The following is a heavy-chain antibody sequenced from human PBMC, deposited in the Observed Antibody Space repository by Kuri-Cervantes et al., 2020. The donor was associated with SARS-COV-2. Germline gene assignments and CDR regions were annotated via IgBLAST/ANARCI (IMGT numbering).Heavy chain of an antibody. CDR1: GYTFTSYY. D-gene: IGHD3-22*01. J-gene: IGHJ4*02. V-gene: IGHV1-46*03. CDR3: ARDLYYYDSSGTFDY. Sequence: ASVKVSCKASGYTFTSYYMHWVRQAPGQGLEWMGIINPSGGSTSYAQKFRGRVTMTRDTSTSTVYMELSSLRSEDTAVYYCARDLYYYDSSGTFDYWGQGTLVTVSS. CDR2: INPSGGST.